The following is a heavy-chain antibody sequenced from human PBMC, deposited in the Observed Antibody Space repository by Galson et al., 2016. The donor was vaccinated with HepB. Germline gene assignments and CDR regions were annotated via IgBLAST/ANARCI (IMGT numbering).Heavy chain of an antibody. J-gene: IGHJ6*04. D-gene: IGHD2-2*01. Sequence: TLSLTCTVSGGSINSAGSYWTWIRQHPGEGLEWIGCMSYSGNTYYSPSLKSRVAISLDTSKNHFSLNLSSVTAADTAVYFCVRDSLTSISRWFYYNMDVWGEGTTVTVSS. V-gene: IGHV4-31*03. CDR3: VRDSLTSISRWFYYNMDV. CDR1: GGSINSAGSY. CDR2: MSYSGNT.